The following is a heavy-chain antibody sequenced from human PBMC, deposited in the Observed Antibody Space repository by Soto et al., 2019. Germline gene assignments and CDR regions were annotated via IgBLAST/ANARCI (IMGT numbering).Heavy chain of an antibody. V-gene: IGHV4-59*08. CDR1: GGSISSYY. Sequence: PSETLSLTCTVSGGSISSYYWSWIRQPPGKGLERIGYIYYSGSTNYNPSLKSRVTISVDTSKNQLSLKLSSVTAADTAVYYCASRYGYYFDYWGQGTLVTVSS. J-gene: IGHJ4*02. CDR3: ASRYGYYFDY. D-gene: IGHD3-9*01. CDR2: IYYSGST.